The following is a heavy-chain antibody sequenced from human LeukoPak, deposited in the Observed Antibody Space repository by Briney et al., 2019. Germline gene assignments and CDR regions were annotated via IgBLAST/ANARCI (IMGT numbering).Heavy chain of an antibody. CDR1: GFTFSIYW. V-gene: IGHV3-74*01. Sequence: PGGSLRLSCAASGFTFSIYWMHWVRQAPGKGLVWVSRINTDGSSTTYADSVKGRFTISRDNSRDTLYFQMNSLIYEDTAVYYCAKTGFQWGEYFYYMDVWGKGTTVTVSS. D-gene: IGHD1-14*01. CDR3: AKTGFQWGEYFYYMDV. CDR2: INTDGSST. J-gene: IGHJ6*03.